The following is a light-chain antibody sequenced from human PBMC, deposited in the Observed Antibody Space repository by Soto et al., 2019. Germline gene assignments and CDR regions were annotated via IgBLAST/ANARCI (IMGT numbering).Light chain of an antibody. CDR2: GAS. J-gene: IGKJ5*01. Sequence: ENVLTQSPGTLSLSPGERATLSCRASQYVAGNYLAWYQQKPGQAPRILIYGASSRATGIPDRFSGSGSDTDFTLTISRLETVDVELYYCHQYVTSPITFGQGTRLEIK. V-gene: IGKV3-20*01. CDR3: HQYVTSPIT. CDR1: QYVAGNY.